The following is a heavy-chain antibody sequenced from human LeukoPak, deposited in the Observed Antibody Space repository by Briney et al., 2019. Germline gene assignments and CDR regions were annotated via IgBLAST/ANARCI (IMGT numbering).Heavy chain of an antibody. CDR1: GGSISSSSYY. CDR2: IYYSGST. CDR3: ARHVWDIVVVVAGPFDY. J-gene: IGHJ4*02. Sequence: PSETMSLTCTVSGGSISSSSYYWGWIRQPPGKGLEWIGRIYYSGSTYYNPSLKSRVTISVDTSKNQCSLKLSSVTDADTAVYYCARHVWDIVVVVAGPFDYWGQETLVTVSS. D-gene: IGHD2-15*01. V-gene: IGHV4-39*01.